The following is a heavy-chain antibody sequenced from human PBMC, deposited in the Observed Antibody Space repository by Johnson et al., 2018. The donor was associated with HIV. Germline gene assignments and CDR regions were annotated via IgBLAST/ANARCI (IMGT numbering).Heavy chain of an antibody. V-gene: IGHV3-20*04. CDR1: GFTFSSYA. D-gene: IGHD1-26*01. CDR3: ARDKSGSYRGACDV. Sequence: VQLVESGGSVVRPGGSLRLSCAGSGFTFSSYAMHWVRQAPGKGLEWVAVINWNGAITGYAGSVKGRFIISRDNAKNSLYLQMNTLRAEDTALYYCARDKSGSYRGACDVWGQGTMVTVSS. CDR2: INWNGAIT. J-gene: IGHJ3*01.